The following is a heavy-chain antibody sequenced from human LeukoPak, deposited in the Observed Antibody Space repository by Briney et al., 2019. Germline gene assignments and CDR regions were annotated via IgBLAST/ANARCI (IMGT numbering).Heavy chain of an antibody. D-gene: IGHD5-24*01. CDR1: GFTFSVSY. V-gene: IGHV3-11*01. CDR3: ARDWIGDGYNYYHYFDY. J-gene: IGHJ4*02. Sequence: GGSLRLSCSASGFTFSVSYMSWIRQAPGKRLEWISYISSSGSTIYYADSVKGRFTISRDNAKNSLYLQMNRLRAEDTAVYYCARDWIGDGYNYYHYFDYWGQGTLVTVSS. CDR2: ISSSGSTI.